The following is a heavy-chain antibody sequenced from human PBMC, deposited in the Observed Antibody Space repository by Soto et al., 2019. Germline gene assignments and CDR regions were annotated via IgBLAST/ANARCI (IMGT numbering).Heavy chain of an antibody. D-gene: IGHD3-10*01. J-gene: IGHJ6*02. CDR2: IWYDGGKK. V-gene: IGHV3-33*01. CDR3: ARGYYGSGSYPDYYGMDV. Sequence: GGSLRLSCVVSGSTFRSLGMHWVRQAPGKGLEWVALIWYDGGKKFYADSVKGRFTISRDNSKNTLYLQMNSLRAEDTAVYYCARGYYGSGSYPDYYGMDVWGQGTTVTVSS. CDR1: GSTFRSLG.